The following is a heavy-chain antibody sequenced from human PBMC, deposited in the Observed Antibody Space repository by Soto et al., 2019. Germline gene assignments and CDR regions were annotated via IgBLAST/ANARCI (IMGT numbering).Heavy chain of an antibody. Sequence: QVQLQESGPGLVKPSQTLSLTCNVTGDSITSGGYYWSWIRQHPGKGLEWLGYIYGSGGSGSTLYNPSLKSRITLSVDTSKTQFSLHRSSVTVSDAAVYFCARKQYGYFSGSDSWGQGTLVTVSS. CDR1: GDSITSGGYY. CDR3: ARKQYGYFSGSDS. CDR2: IYGSGGSGST. V-gene: IGHV4-31*03. D-gene: IGHD2-2*03. J-gene: IGHJ4*02.